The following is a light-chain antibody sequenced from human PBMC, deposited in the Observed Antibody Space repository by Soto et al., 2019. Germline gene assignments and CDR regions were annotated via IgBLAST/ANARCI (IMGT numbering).Light chain of an antibody. Sequence: QSALTQPASVSGSPGQSITISCTGTSSDVGGYNYVSWYQQHPGIAPKLMISEVSNRPSGVSKRFSGSKSGNTASLTISGLQEEDAADYYCSSYTSSSTLVFGGGTKLTVL. CDR1: SSDVGGYNY. CDR3: SSYTSSSTLV. J-gene: IGLJ2*01. V-gene: IGLV2-14*01. CDR2: EVS.